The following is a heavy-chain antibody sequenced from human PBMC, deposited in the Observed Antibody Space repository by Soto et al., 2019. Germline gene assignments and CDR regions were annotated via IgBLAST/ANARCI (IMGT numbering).Heavy chain of an antibody. Sequence: EVQVVESGGGLVQPGGSLRLSCAASGFTVSSNYMSWVRQAPGKGLEWVSVIYSGGSIYYTDSVKGRFTISRDNSKNTLYLQMNSLRVEDTAVYYCAREQMGIAATRTRSGAFDIWGQGTMVTVSS. D-gene: IGHD6-13*01. J-gene: IGHJ3*02. CDR2: IYSGGSI. V-gene: IGHV3-66*01. CDR1: GFTVSSNY. CDR3: AREQMGIAATRTRSGAFDI.